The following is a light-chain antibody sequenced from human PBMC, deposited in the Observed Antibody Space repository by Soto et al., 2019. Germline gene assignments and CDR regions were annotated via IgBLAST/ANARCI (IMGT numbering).Light chain of an antibody. Sequence: DIQMTQSPSTLSASVGDRVTITCRASQSISSWLAWYQQKPGKAPTLLIYDASSLESGVPSRFSGSGSGTEFTLTISSLQPDDFANYYYQQYNSSSPTFGQGTKVEIK. CDR2: DAS. CDR1: QSISSW. V-gene: IGKV1-5*01. CDR3: QQYNSSSPT. J-gene: IGKJ1*01.